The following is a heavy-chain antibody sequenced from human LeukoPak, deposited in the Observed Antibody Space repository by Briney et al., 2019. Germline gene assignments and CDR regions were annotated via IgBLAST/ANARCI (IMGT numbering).Heavy chain of an antibody. D-gene: IGHD5-18*01. J-gene: IGHJ3*02. CDR3: AIELWLPGLRAFDI. CDR1: GYSISRGYS. V-gene: IGHV4-38-2*02. Sequence: SETLSLTCTVSGYSISRGYSWGWIRQPPGKGLEWSGNIYHSGSTNYSLSLKSRVTISVDTSKNQFSLKLSSVTAADTAVYYCAIELWLPGLRAFDIWGQGTMVTVSS. CDR2: IYHSGST.